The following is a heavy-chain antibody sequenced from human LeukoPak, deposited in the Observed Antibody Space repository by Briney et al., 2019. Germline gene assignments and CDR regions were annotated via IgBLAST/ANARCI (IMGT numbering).Heavy chain of an antibody. Sequence: PSETLSLTCTVSGGSISSYCWSWIRQPPGKGLEWVGYIYYGGNTNYNPSLKSRVTISVDTSKNQFSLKLSSVTAADTAVYYCARDRVTMVRGVPSGMDVWGKGTTVTVSS. CDR3: ARDRVTMVRGVPSGMDV. J-gene: IGHJ6*04. CDR2: IYYGGNT. D-gene: IGHD3-10*01. CDR1: GGSISSYC. V-gene: IGHV4-59*01.